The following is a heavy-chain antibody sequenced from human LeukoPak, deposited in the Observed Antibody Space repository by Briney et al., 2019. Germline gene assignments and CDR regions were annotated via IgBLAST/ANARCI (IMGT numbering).Heavy chain of an antibody. CDR2: ISPSGDIT. J-gene: IGHJ4*02. Sequence: GGSLRLSCTASGFPFSSYAMSWVRQAPGKGLEWVSGISPSGDITYYADSVKGRFTISRDNSKNTLYLEVISLTAEDTAVYYCAKDDAWLRFGEWSQGTLVTVSS. CDR3: AKDDAWLRFGE. V-gene: IGHV3-23*01. D-gene: IGHD3-10*01. CDR1: GFPFSSYA.